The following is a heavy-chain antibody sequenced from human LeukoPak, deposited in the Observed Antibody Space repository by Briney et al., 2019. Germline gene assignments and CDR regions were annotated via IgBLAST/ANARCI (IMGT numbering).Heavy chain of an antibody. CDR2: IYWDNDK. CDR3: AHIMITYGGVLRDDAFDV. Sequence: SGPTLVNPTLTLTLTCTFSGFSLITSGVGVGWIRQSPGKALEWVAIIYWDNDKRYSPYLRNRLTIAKDTSNNQVVLVMTNMDPVDTATYFCAHIMITYGGVLRDDAFDVWGPGTVVTVSP. V-gene: IGHV2-5*02. CDR1: GFSLITSGVG. D-gene: IGHD3-16*01. J-gene: IGHJ3*01.